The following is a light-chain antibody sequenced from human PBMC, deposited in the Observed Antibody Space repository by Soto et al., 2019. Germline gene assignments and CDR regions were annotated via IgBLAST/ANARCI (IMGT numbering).Light chain of an antibody. Sequence: EIVLTQFAGGLSLSPGERVTLSYRASQTVSNTYLAWYQQKSGQAPKFLIYGASNRATGIPDRFSGSGSGTDFTLTISRLEPEDFAVYYCQQYGALPPTFGGGTKVEIK. CDR2: GAS. V-gene: IGKV3-20*01. CDR3: QQYGALPPT. CDR1: QTVSNTY. J-gene: IGKJ4*01.